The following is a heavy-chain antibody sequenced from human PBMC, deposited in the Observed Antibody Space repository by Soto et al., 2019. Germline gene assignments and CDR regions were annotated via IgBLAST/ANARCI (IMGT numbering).Heavy chain of an antibody. J-gene: IGHJ4*02. CDR2: IYLSDSDT. D-gene: IGHD6-19*01. Sequence: GESLKISCKGSGYSFTSYWIAWVRQMPGKGLEWMGIIYLSDSDTRYSPSFQGRVTISADKSISTAYLQWSSLKASDTAMYYCARYSSGWPYYFDYWGQGTLVPVSS. CDR3: ARYSSGWPYYFDY. V-gene: IGHV5-51*01. CDR1: GYSFTSYW.